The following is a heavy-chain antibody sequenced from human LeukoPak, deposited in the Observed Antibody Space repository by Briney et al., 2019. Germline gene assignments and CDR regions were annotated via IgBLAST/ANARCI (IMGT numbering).Heavy chain of an antibody. CDR2: ISSSSSTI. CDR3: ARDFGIEYGDLTFDY. J-gene: IGHJ4*02. D-gene: IGHD4-17*01. Sequence: GRSLRLSCAASGFTFSSYSMNWVRQAPGKGLEWVSYISSSSSTIYYADSVKGRFTISRDNAKNSLYLQMNSLRDEDTAVYYCARDFGIEYGDLTFDYWGQGTLVTVSS. V-gene: IGHV3-48*02. CDR1: GFTFSSYS.